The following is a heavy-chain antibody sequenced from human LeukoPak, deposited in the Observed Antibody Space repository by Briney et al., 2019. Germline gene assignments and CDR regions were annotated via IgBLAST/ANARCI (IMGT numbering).Heavy chain of an antibody. D-gene: IGHD6-13*01. V-gene: IGHV1-69*04. Sequence: GASVKVSCKASGYTFSAYYIHWVRQAPGQGLEWMGRIIPILGIANYAQKFQGRVTITADKSTSTAYMELSSLRSEDTAVYYCARGVAAVYWYFDLWGRGTLVTVSS. CDR3: ARGVAAVYWYFDL. J-gene: IGHJ2*01. CDR1: GYTFSAYY. CDR2: IIPILGIA.